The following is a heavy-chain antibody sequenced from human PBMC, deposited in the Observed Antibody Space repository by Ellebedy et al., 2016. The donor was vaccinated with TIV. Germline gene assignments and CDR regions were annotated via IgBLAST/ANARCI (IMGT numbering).Heavy chain of an antibody. CDR1: GGTCSSYA. D-gene: IGHD3-3*01. CDR3: ARGHASGQYYYYGMDV. J-gene: IGHJ6*02. V-gene: IGHV1-69*13. Sequence: SVKVSXKASGGTCSSYAISWVRQAPGQGLEWMGGIIPIFGTANYAQKFQGRVTITADESTSTAYMELSSLRSEDTAVYYCARGHASGQYYYYGMDVWGQGTTVTVSS. CDR2: IIPIFGTA.